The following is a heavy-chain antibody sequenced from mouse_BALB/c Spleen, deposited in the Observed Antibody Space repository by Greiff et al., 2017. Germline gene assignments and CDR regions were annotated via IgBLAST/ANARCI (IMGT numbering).Heavy chain of an antibody. V-gene: IGHV14-4*02. CDR3: NANGAFYYGSSYAMDY. D-gene: IGHD1-1*01. CDR2: IDPENGDT. Sequence: EVKLMESGAELVRSGASVKLSCTASGFNIKDYYMHWVKQRPEQGLEWIGWIDPENGDTEYAPKFQGKATMTADTSSNTAYLQLSSLTSEDTAVYYCNANGAFYYGSSYAMDYWGQGTSVTVSS. J-gene: IGHJ4*01. CDR1: GFNIKDYY.